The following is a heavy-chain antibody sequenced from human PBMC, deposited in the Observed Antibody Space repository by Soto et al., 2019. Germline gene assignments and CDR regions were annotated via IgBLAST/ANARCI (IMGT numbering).Heavy chain of an antibody. Sequence: ESLKISCKGSGYSFTSYWIGWVRQMPGKGLEWMGIIYPGDSDTRYSPSFQGQVTISADKSISTAYLQWSSLKASDTAMYYCARSSLDYDYYYYGMDVWGQGTTVTVSS. CDR2: IYPGDSDT. D-gene: IGHD4-17*01. V-gene: IGHV5-51*01. J-gene: IGHJ6*02. CDR3: ARSSLDYDYYYYGMDV. CDR1: GYSFTSYW.